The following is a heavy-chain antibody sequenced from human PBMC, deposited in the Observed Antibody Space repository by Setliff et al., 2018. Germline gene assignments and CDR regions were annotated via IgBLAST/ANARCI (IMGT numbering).Heavy chain of an antibody. Sequence: VASVKVSCKASGYIFTSYGFSWVRQAPGQGLEWMGWISTYNGKTNYAQKLQGRVTMTTDTSTSTAYMELRSLRSDDTAVYYCATSWGATPFDYWGQGTLVTVSS. J-gene: IGHJ4*02. CDR1: GYIFTSYG. CDR2: ISTYNGKT. CDR3: ATSWGATPFDY. D-gene: IGHD1-26*01. V-gene: IGHV1-18*01.